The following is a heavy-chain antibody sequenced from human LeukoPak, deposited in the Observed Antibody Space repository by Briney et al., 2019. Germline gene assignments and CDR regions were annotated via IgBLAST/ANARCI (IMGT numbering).Heavy chain of an antibody. J-gene: IGHJ4*02. V-gene: IGHV3-23*01. CDR3: AKVQLGIGVDY. CDR2: IGDGGSRT. Sequence: GGSLRLSCAASGFSFSSCAVSWVRQAPGRGLEWVSGIGDGGSRTYYAGSVKGRFTISRDDSKNTLYLQMNSLRAEDTAVYYCAKVQLGIGVDYWGQGTLVTVSS. D-gene: IGHD7-27*01. CDR1: GFSFSSCA.